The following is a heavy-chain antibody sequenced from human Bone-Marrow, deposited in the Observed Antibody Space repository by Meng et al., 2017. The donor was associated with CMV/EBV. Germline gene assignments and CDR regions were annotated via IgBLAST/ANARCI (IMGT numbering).Heavy chain of an antibody. CDR2: IYGNGDK. V-gene: IGHV2-5*01. Sequence: QTLTLTCTFSGFSLTTGGVAVGWIRQPPGKALEWLAHIYGNGDKYYSTSLKSRLIITKDTSRNQVVLAMTNVDPMDTATYYCAHLDGTRWYYYDYWGQGTLVTVSS. D-gene: IGHD5-24*01. CDR3: AHLDGTRWYYYDY. CDR1: GFSLTTGGVA. J-gene: IGHJ4*02.